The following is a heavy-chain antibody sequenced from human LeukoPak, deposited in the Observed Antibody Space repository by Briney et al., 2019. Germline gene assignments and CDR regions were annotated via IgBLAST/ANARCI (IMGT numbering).Heavy chain of an antibody. D-gene: IGHD3-10*01. J-gene: IGHJ3*02. V-gene: IGHV7-4-1*02. CDR2: INTNTGNP. CDR1: GYTFTSYA. Sequence: GASVKVSCKASGYTFTSYAMNWVRQAPGQGLEWMGWINTNTGNPTYAQGFTGRFVFSLDTSVSTAYLQISSLKAEDTAVYYCAREGLWFGELRSEAFDIWGQGTMVTVSS. CDR3: AREGLWFGELRSEAFDI.